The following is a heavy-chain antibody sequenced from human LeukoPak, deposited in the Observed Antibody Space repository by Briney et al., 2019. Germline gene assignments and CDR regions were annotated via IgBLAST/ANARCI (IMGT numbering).Heavy chain of an antibody. D-gene: IGHD5-18*01. V-gene: IGHV3-53*01. CDR1: GFIFSSNY. J-gene: IGHJ4*02. Sequence: GGSLRLSCAASGFIFSSNYMSWVRQAPGKGLEWGSVIYSGGSTYYADSVKGRFTISRDNSKNTLYLQMNSLRAGDTAVYYCARVKTDSYGYGPDYWGQGTLVTVSS. CDR2: IYSGGST. CDR3: ARVKTDSYGYGPDY.